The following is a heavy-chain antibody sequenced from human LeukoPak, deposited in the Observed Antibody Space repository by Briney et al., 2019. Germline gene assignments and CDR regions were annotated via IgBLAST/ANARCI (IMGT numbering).Heavy chain of an antibody. V-gene: IGHV3-23*01. Sequence: PGGSLRLSCAASGFTFSSYAMSWVRQAPGKGLEWVSGISGSGGNTYSADSVKGRFTISRDNSKNTLSLQMNSLRAEDTAVYYCAKDLGSSGWYIDYWGQGTLVTVSS. CDR3: AKDLGSSGWYIDY. D-gene: IGHD6-19*01. CDR1: GFTFSSYA. CDR2: ISGSGGNT. J-gene: IGHJ4*02.